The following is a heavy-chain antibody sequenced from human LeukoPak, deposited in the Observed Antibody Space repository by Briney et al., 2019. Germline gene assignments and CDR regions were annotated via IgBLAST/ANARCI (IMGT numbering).Heavy chain of an antibody. V-gene: IGHV1-2*02. CDR3: ARVAQWLVSRDAFDI. D-gene: IGHD6-19*01. J-gene: IGHJ3*02. CDR1: GYTFTGYY. CDR2: INPNSGGT. Sequence: ASVKVSCKASGYTFTGYYMHWVRQAPGQGLEWMGWINPNSGGTNYAQKFQGRVTMTRDTSISTAYMELSRLRSDDTAVYYCARVAQWLVSRDAFDIWGQGTMVTVSS.